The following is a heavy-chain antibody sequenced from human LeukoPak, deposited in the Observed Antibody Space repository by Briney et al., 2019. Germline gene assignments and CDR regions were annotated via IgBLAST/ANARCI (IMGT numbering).Heavy chain of an antibody. CDR1: GGSFSGYY. V-gene: IGHV4-34*01. Sequence: ASETLSLTCAVYGGSFSGYYWSWIRQPPGKGLEWIGEINHSGSTNYNPSLKSRVTISVDTSKNQFSLKLSSVTAADTAVYYYARGQGDYSTPNWFDPWGQGTLVTVSS. J-gene: IGHJ5*02. D-gene: IGHD4-11*01. CDR2: INHSGST. CDR3: ARGQGDYSTPNWFDP.